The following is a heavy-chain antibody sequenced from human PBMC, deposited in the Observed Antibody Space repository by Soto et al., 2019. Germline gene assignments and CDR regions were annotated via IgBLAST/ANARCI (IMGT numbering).Heavy chain of an antibody. D-gene: IGHD4-17*01. V-gene: IGHV1-8*01. CDR2: MNPNSGNT. CDR3: AREGYGDYDYYYYYYMDV. J-gene: IGHJ6*03. CDR1: GYTFTSYD. Sequence: GASVKVSCKASGYTFTSYDINWVRQATGQGLEWMGWMNPNSGNTGYAQKFQGRVTMTRNTSISTAYMELSSLRSEDTAVYYCAREGYGDYDYYYYYYMDVWGKGTTVTVSS.